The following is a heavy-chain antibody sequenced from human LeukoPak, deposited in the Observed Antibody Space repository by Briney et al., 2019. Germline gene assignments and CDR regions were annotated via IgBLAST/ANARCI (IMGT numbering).Heavy chain of an antibody. J-gene: IGHJ4*02. CDR2: I. CDR1: GYSFTSYW. V-gene: IGHV5-51*01. CDR3: ARHLASPEGGVDY. D-gene: IGHD3-16*01. Sequence: AGESLKISCKGSGYSFTSYWIGWVRQMPGKGLEWMGIIYSPSFQGQVTISADKSISTAYLQWSSPKASDTAMYYCARHLASPEGGVDYWGQGTLVTVSS.